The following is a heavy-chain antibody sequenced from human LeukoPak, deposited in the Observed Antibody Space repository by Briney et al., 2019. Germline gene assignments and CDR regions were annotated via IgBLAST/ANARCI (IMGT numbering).Heavy chain of an antibody. CDR3: ARRRDLYSGSYYPFDY. J-gene: IGHJ4*02. V-gene: IGHV5-51*01. CDR2: IYPGDSDA. Sequence: PGESLKISCKGSGYSFTNYWIGWVRQMPGKGLEWMGVIYPGDSDARYSPSFQGQVTISADKSISTAYLQWSSLKASDTAIYYCARRRDLYSGSYYPFDYWGQGTLVTVSS. D-gene: IGHD1-26*01. CDR1: GYSFTNYW.